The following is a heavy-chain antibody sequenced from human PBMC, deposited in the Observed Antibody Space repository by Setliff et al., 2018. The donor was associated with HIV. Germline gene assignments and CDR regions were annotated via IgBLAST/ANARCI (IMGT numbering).Heavy chain of an antibody. Sequence: GGSLRLSCAASGFTFGSYAMHWVRQAPGKGLEWVAVISYDGSNKYYADSVKGRFTISRDNSKNTLYLQMNSLRAEDTAVYYCARTTYDSRAFDIWGQGTMVTV. CDR1: GFTFGSYA. V-gene: IGHV3-30*04. CDR2: ISYDGSNK. J-gene: IGHJ3*02. CDR3: ARTTYDSRAFDI. D-gene: IGHD3-3*01.